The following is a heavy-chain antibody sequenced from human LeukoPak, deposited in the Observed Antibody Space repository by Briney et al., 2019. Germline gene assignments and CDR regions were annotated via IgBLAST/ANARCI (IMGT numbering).Heavy chain of an antibody. CDR1: GGSFSGYY. V-gene: IGHV4-34*01. CDR3: ARGTFLVVGATNPNWFDP. Sequence: SETLSLTCAVYGGSFSGYYWSWIRQPPGKGLELIGEINHSGSTNYNPSLKSRVTISVDTSKNQFSLKLSSVTAADTAVYYCARGTFLVVGATNPNWFDPWGQGTLVTVSS. D-gene: IGHD1-26*01. CDR2: INHSGST. J-gene: IGHJ5*02.